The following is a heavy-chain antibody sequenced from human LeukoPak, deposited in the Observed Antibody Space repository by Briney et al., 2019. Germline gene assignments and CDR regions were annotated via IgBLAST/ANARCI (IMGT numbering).Heavy chain of an antibody. Sequence: GRSLRLSCAASGFTFDDYAMHWVRQAPGKGLEWVSGISWNSGSIGYADSVKGRFTISRDNAKNSLYLQMNSLRAEDTAVYYCARARPGSRSFDYWGQGTLVTVSS. CDR3: ARARPGSRSFDY. CDR1: GFTFDDYA. V-gene: IGHV3-9*01. J-gene: IGHJ4*02. CDR2: ISWNSGSI. D-gene: IGHD6-6*01.